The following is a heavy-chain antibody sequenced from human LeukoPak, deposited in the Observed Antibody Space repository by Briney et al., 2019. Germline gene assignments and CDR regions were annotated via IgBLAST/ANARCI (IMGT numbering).Heavy chain of an antibody. CDR2: ISGSGGST. CDR3: AKGGGRQLVRNWFDP. CDR1: GFTFSSYA. Sequence: GGSLRLSCAASGFTFSSYAMSWVRQAPGKGLEWVSAISGSGGSTYYADPVKGRFTISRDNSKNTLYLQMNSLRTEDTAVYYCAKGGGRQLVRNWFDPWGQGTLVTVSS. V-gene: IGHV3-23*01. D-gene: IGHD6-13*01. J-gene: IGHJ5*02.